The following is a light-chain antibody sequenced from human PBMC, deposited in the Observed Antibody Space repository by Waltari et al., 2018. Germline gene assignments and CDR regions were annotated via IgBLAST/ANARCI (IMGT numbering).Light chain of an antibody. Sequence: DIVLTQSPGTLSLSPGDRATLACRPRQTVSSSFLAWYQQKPGQAPRLLIYAASSRATGIPDRFSGSGSGTDFTLTISRLEPEDFAVYYCQQYGRSPRTFGQGTKVEIK. V-gene: IGKV3-20*01. CDR1: QTVSSSF. CDR2: AAS. CDR3: QQYGRSPRT. J-gene: IGKJ1*01.